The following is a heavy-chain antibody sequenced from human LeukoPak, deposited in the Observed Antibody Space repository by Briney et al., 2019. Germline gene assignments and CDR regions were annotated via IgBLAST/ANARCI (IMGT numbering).Heavy chain of an antibody. Sequence: ASVKVSCKVSGYRLTELAIHWVRQAPGKGLEWLGGFDTEDDETIYALKVQGRITLTEDTSTDTAYMELTSLRFEDTAIYCAAKGKMEWEVGLHYWGQGTLLSVSS. CDR3: AAKGKMEWEVGLHY. CDR2: FDTEDDET. CDR1: GYRLTELA. D-gene: IGHD3-3*01. V-gene: IGHV1-24*01. J-gene: IGHJ4*02.